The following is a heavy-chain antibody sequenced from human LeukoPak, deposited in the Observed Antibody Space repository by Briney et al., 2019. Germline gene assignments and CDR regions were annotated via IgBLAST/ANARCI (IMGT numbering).Heavy chain of an antibody. CDR2: IYHSGST. J-gene: IGHJ3*02. CDR1: GGSISSSNW. CDR3: ARGAYYYDSSGYGPREDDAFDI. D-gene: IGHD3-22*01. V-gene: IGHV4-4*02. Sequence: SETLSLTCTVSGGSISSSNWWSWVRQPPGKGLEWIGEIYHSGSTNYNPSLKSRVTISVDNSKNQFSLKLSSVTAADTAVYYCARGAYYYDSSGYGPREDDAFDIWGQGTMVTVSS.